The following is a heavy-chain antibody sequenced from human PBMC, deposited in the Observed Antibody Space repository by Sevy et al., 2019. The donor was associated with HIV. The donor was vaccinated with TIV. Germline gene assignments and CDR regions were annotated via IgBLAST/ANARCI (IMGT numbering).Heavy chain of an antibody. CDR2: ISYDGSNK. V-gene: IGHV3-30-3*01. Sequence: GGSLRLSCAASGFTFSSYAMHWVRQAPGKGLEWVAVISYDGSNKYYADSAKGRFTISRDNSKNTLYLQMNSLRAEDTAVYYCARDPLAVAGYYFDYWGQGTLVTVSS. J-gene: IGHJ4*02. D-gene: IGHD6-19*01. CDR1: GFTFSSYA. CDR3: ARDPLAVAGYYFDY.